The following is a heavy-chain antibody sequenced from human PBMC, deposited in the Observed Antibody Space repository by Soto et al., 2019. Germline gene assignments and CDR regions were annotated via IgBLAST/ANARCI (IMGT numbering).Heavy chain of an antibody. Sequence: SVKVSCKASGGTFSSYAISWVRQAPGQGLEWMGGIIPIFGTANYAQKFQGRVTITADESTSTANMELSSLRSEDTAVYYCARLGQTGPRIAFDIWGQGTMVTVSS. CDR2: IIPIFGTA. CDR1: GGTFSSYA. V-gene: IGHV1-69*13. J-gene: IGHJ3*02. CDR3: ARLGQTGPRIAFDI. D-gene: IGHD1-1*01.